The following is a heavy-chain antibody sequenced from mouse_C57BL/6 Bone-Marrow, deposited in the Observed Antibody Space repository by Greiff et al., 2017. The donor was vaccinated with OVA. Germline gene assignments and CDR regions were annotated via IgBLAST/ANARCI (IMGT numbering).Heavy chain of an antibody. CDR3: ARGGSSGYVDDFDY. CDR2: INPNNGGT. V-gene: IGHV1-18*01. J-gene: IGHJ2*01. CDR1: GYTFTDYN. D-gene: IGHD3-2*02. Sequence: EVQLQQSGPELVKPGASVKIPCKASGYTFTDYNMDWVKQSHGKSLEWIGDINPNNGGTNYNQKFKGKDTLTVDKSSSTAYMELRSLTSEDTAVYYCARGGSSGYVDDFDYWGQGTTLTVSS.